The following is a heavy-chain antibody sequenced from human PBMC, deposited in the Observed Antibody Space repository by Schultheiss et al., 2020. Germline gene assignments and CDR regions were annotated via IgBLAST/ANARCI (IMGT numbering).Heavy chain of an antibody. D-gene: IGHD6-13*01. V-gene: IGHV4-59*12. CDR3: ARERQQLDNWFDP. J-gene: IGHJ5*02. CDR1: GGSISTYY. CDR2: IYYNGNT. Sequence: SQTLSLTCTLSGGSISTYYWSWIRQPPGKGLEWIGYIYYNGNTNYNPSLQSRVTISIDTSKNQFSLKLTSVTAADTAVYHCARERQQLDNWFDPWGQGTLVTVSS.